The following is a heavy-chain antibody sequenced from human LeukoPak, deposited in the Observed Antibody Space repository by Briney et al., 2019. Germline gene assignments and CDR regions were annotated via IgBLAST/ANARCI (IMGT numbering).Heavy chain of an antibody. CDR3: ARGSGYYYDSALDY. D-gene: IGHD3-22*01. CDR2: IYYSGST. J-gene: IGHJ4*02. CDR1: GGSISSYC. V-gene: IGHV4-59*01. Sequence: SETLSLTCTVSGGSISSYCWIWSRQPPGKGLEWIGYIYYSGSTNYNPSLKSRVTISVDTSKNQFSLKLSSVTAADTAVYYCARGSGYYYDSALDYWGQGTLVTVSS.